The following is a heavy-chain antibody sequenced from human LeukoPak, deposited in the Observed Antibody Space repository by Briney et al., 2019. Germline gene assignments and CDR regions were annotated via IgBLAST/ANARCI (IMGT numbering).Heavy chain of an antibody. CDR2: IYCSGST. D-gene: IGHD4-23*01. CDR1: GGSISSGGYY. V-gene: IGHV4-31*03. CDR3: ATNYGGNSDDAFDI. J-gene: IGHJ3*02. Sequence: SQTLSLTCTVSGGSISSGGYYWSWIRQHPGKGLEWIGYIYCSGSTYYNPSLKSRVTISVDTSKNQFSLKLSSVTAADTAVYYCATNYGGNSDDAFDIWGQGTMVTVSS.